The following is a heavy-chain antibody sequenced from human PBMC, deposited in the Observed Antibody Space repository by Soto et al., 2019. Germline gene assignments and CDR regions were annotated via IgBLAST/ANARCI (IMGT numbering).Heavy chain of an antibody. D-gene: IGHD2-15*01. CDR3: AMNPCGGGRCDTAFAV. J-gene: IGHJ3*01. V-gene: IGHV4-4*02. CDR1: GVSITTDKW. Sequence: QVQLQESGPRLVKPSETLFLTCTVSGVSITTDKWWSWVRQPPGKGLDWIGEIWQGGNTNYNPSRRSRVPVELDRSSNQFSLRVTSVTAADTAVYDCAMNPCGGGRCDTAFAVWGQGTTVTVSP. CDR2: IWQGGNT.